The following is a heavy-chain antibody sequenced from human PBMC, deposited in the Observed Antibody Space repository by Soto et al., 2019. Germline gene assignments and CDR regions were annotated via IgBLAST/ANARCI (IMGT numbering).Heavy chain of an antibody. CDR2: ITTSDDIT. Sequence: EVQLFESGGGLVEPGESLRLSCAASGFVFKDFAMSWVRQAPGKGLEWVSTITTSDDITYSADSVRGRFTISRDNSANTLFLQMSSLRGDDTATYYCTKGDSSGYFYTSAGYSTSDHWGQGNLVTVSS. D-gene: IGHD2-15*01. J-gene: IGHJ5*02. V-gene: IGHV3-23*01. CDR1: GFVFKDFA. CDR3: TKGDSSGYFYTSAGYSTSDH.